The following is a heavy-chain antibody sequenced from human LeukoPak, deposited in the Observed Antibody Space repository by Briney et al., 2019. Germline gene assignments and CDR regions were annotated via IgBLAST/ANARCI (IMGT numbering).Heavy chain of an antibody. CDR1: GYTFTSYG. V-gene: IGHV1-18*01. J-gene: IGHJ1*01. CDR3: ARDSQYRELRGQYFQH. CDR2: ISAYNGNT. D-gene: IGHD1-26*01. Sequence: GASVKVSCKASGYTFTSYGISWVRQAPGQGLEWMGWISAYNGNTNYAQRLQGRVTMTTDTSTSTAYMELRSLRSDDTAVYYCARDSQYRELRGQYFQHWGQGTLVTVSS.